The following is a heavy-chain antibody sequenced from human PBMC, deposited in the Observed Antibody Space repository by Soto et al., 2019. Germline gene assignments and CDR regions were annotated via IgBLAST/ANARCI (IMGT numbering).Heavy chain of an antibody. J-gene: IGHJ6*02. CDR1: GGSFSGYY. CDR3: ARGRIAAAGSLHEYYYYGMDV. V-gene: IGHV4-34*01. Sequence: QVQLQQWGAGLLKPSETLSLTCAVYGGSFSGYYWSWIRQPPGKGLEWNGEINHSGSTNYNPSLKSRVTISVDTSKNQFSLKLGSVTAADTAVYYCARGRIAAAGSLHEYYYYGMDVWGQGTTVTVSS. CDR2: INHSGST. D-gene: IGHD6-13*01.